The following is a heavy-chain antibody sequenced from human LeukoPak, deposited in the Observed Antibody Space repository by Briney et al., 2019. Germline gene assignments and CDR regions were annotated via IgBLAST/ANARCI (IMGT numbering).Heavy chain of an antibody. Sequence: GGSLRLSCAASGFIFSSYGMHWVRQAPGKGLEWVAYIRSDGINKYYADSVKGRFTVSRDNAKNTLYLQMNSLRAEDTAMYYCARDLNGPDYWGQGTLVTVSS. D-gene: IGHD2-8*01. V-gene: IGHV3-30*02. CDR2: IRSDGINK. J-gene: IGHJ4*02. CDR1: GFIFSSYG. CDR3: ARDLNGPDY.